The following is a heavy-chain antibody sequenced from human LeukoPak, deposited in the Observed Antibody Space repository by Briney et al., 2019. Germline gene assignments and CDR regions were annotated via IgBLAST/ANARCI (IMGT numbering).Heavy chain of an antibody. CDR1: GYTFTGYY. CDR2: INPNSGGT. V-gene: IGHV1-2*02. J-gene: IGHJ6*03. CDR3: ARGNGTGYSYGTRGYYYMDV. D-gene: IGHD5-18*01. Sequence: ASVKVSCKASGYTFTGYYMHWVRQAPGQGLEWMGWINPNSGGTNYAQKFQGRVTMTRDTSISTAYMELSRLRSDDTAVYYCARGNGTGYSYGTRGYYYMDVWGKGTTVTVSS.